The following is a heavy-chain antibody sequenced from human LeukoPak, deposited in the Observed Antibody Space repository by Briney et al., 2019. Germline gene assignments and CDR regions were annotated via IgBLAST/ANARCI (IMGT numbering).Heavy chain of an antibody. CDR3: ARGRGCSSADCYGNVWFDP. CDR1: GYTLTSND. CDR2: MNPNSGNT. V-gene: IGHV1-8*03. J-gene: IGHJ5*02. D-gene: IGHD2-2*01. Sequence: ASVKVSCKASGYTLTSNDINWVRQATGQGLEWMGWMNPNSGNTAYAQKFQGRVTITRNTSITTAYMELSSLKSEDTAVYYCARGRGCSSADCYGNVWFDPWGQGTLVTVSS.